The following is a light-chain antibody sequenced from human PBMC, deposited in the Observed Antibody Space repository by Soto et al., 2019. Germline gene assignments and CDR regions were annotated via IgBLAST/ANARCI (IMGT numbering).Light chain of an antibody. V-gene: IGLV2-11*01. CDR2: DVS. Sequence: QSVLTQPASVSGSPGQSITISCTGTSSDVGGYNYVSWFQQHPGKAPKLKIYDVSKRPSGVPDRFSGSKSGNTASLTISGRQAEDEAAYYCCSYAGSYTFGFGGVTKLTVL. CDR3: CSYAGSYTFG. J-gene: IGLJ2*01. CDR1: SSDVGGYNY.